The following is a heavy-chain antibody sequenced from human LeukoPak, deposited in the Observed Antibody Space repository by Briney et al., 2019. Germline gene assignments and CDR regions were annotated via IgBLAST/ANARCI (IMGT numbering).Heavy chain of an antibody. CDR2: ISSSGSTI. J-gene: IGHJ4*02. CDR1: GFIFSSYE. D-gene: IGHD3-10*02. Sequence: GGSLRLSCAASGFIFSSYEMNWVRQAPGKGLEWVSYISSSGSTIYYADSVKGRFTISRDNAKNSLYLQMNSLRAEDTAVYYCARDMLGGFDYWGQGTLVTVPS. CDR3: ARDMLGGFDY. V-gene: IGHV3-48*03.